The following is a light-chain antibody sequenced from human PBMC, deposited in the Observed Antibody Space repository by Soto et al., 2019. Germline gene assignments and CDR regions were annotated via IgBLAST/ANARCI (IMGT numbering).Light chain of an antibody. CDR3: AAWDDSLNGVV. J-gene: IGLJ2*01. CDR2: SNN. Sequence: QSVLTQPPSASVTPGQRVTISCSGSSSNIGSNTVNWYQQLPGTAPKLLIYSNNQRPSGVPDRFSGSKSGTSASLAISGLQSEDEADCYCAAWDDSLNGVVFGGGTQLTVL. V-gene: IGLV1-44*01. CDR1: SSNIGSNT.